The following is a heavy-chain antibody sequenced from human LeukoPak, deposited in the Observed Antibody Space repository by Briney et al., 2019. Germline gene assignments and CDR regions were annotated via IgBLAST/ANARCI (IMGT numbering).Heavy chain of an antibody. V-gene: IGHV3-33*01. J-gene: IGHJ4*02. D-gene: IGHD3-16*01. Sequence: PGGSLRLSCAASGFTFSSYGIHWVRQAPRKELEWVAVIWYDGSNKYYADSVKGRFTISRDNSKNTLHVQMSSLRAEDTAVYYCARSNNGGWGYCDYWGQGSLVTVSS. CDR2: IWYDGSNK. CDR3: ARSNNGGWGYCDY. CDR1: GFTFSSYG.